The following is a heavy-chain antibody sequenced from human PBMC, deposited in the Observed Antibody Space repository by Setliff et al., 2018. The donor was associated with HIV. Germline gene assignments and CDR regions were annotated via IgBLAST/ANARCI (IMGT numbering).Heavy chain of an antibody. CDR1: SSISSGGYY. CDR3: ARIKAFGSGSYPLDF. V-gene: IGHV4-61*09. CDR2: VSTSGNT. Sequence: LSLTCSVSSSISSGGYYWTWIRQPAGKGLEWIGHVSTSGNTNYNPSLKSRITISLDTSKSHFSLKLHSVTAADTAVYYCARIKAFGSGSYPLDFWGQGTPVTV. J-gene: IGHJ4*02. D-gene: IGHD3-10*01.